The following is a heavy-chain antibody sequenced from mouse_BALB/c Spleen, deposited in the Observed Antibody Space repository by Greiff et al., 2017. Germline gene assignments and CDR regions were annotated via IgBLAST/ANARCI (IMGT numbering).Heavy chain of an antibody. Sequence: QVQLQQSGPELVKPGASVRISCKASGYTFTSYYIHWVKQRPGQGLEWIGEINPSNGRTNYNEKFKSKATLTVDKSSSTAYMQLSSLTSEDSAVYYCARWGGNYPYYFDYWGQGTTLTVSS. CDR2: INPSNGRT. D-gene: IGHD2-1*01. J-gene: IGHJ2*01. V-gene: IGHV1S81*02. CDR1: GYTFTSYY. CDR3: ARWGGNYPYYFDY.